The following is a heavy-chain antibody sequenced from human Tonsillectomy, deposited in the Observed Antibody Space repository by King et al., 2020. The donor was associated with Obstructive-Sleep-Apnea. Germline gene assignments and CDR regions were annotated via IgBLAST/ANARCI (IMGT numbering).Heavy chain of an antibody. CDR1: GGSLSGFH. D-gene: IGHD3-10*01. CDR2: ISNTGST. CDR3: ARSLHPSGSFYPNFDY. J-gene: IGHJ4*02. V-gene: IGHV4-59*08. Sequence: VQLQESGPGLVKPSETLSLTCTVSGGSLSGFHWTWIRQPPGKGLEWIGFISNTGSTSYSPSLKSRVTLSVDTSKNQFSLRLSSVTAADTAVYFCARSLHPSGSFYPNFDYWGQGTLVTVSS.